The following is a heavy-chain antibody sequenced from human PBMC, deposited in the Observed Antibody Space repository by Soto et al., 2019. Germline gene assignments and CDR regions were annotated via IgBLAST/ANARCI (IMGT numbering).Heavy chain of an antibody. CDR1: GFTFSSYG. Sequence: GGSLRLSCGASGFTFSSYGMHWVRQAPGKGLEWVAVISYDGSNKYYADSVKGRFTISRDNSKNTLYLQMNSLRAEDTAVYYCAKDGFEYSSSSSWFDPWGQGTLVTVSS. V-gene: IGHV3-30*18. J-gene: IGHJ5*02. D-gene: IGHD6-6*01. CDR3: AKDGFEYSSSSSWFDP. CDR2: ISYDGSNK.